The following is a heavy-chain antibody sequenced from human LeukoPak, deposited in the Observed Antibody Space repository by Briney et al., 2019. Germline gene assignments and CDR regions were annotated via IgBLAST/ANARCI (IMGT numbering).Heavy chain of an antibody. J-gene: IGHJ4*02. Sequence: GASVKVSCKASGYTFTSYDINWVRQATGQGLEWMGWMNPNSGNTGYAQKFQGRVTMTTDTSTSTAYMELRSLRSDDTAVYYCARLGTRAVAGPRYYFDYWGQGTLVTVSS. CDR1: GYTFTSYD. V-gene: IGHV1-8*01. CDR2: MNPNSGNT. CDR3: ARLGTRAVAGPRYYFDY. D-gene: IGHD6-19*01.